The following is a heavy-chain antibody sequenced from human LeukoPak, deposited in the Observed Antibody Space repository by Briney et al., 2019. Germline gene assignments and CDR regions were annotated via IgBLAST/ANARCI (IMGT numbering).Heavy chain of an antibody. D-gene: IGHD1-14*01. V-gene: IGHV3-30*02. J-gene: IGHJ4*02. CDR1: GFTFSSYG. CDR3: AKDRNYYSDY. Sequence: GGSLRLSCAASGFTFSSYGMHWVRQAPGKGLEWVAFIWYDGSNKYYADSVKGRFTISRDNSKNTLYLQMNSLRAEDTAVYYCAKDRNYYSDYWGQGTLVTVSS. CDR2: IWYDGSNK.